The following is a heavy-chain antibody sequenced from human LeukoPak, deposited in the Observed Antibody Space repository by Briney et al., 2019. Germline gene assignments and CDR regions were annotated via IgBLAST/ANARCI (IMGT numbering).Heavy chain of an antibody. CDR1: GGSFSGYS. D-gene: IGHD3-10*02. Sequence: SETLSLTCAVSGGSFSGYSWSWIRQPPGKGLEWIGEINHSGSTNYNPSLKSRVTISVDTSKNQFSLKLSSVTAADTAVYYCARGAVRGSSHLTPPDYWGQGTLVTVSS. J-gene: IGHJ4*02. CDR2: INHSGST. V-gene: IGHV4-34*01. CDR3: ARGAVRGSSHLTPPDY.